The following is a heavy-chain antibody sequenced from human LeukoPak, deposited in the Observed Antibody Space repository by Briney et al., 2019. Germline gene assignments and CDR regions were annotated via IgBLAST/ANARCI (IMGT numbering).Heavy chain of an antibody. CDR3: ARDRGYYGSGSWAPFFDY. Sequence: PGGSLRLSCAASGFTFSSYAMSWVRQAPGKGLEWVSAISGSGGSTYYADSVKGRFTISRDNSKNTLYVQMNSLRAEDTAVYYCARDRGYYGSGSWAPFFDYWGQGTLVTVSS. CDR1: GFTFSSYA. CDR2: ISGSGGST. D-gene: IGHD3-10*01. V-gene: IGHV3-23*01. J-gene: IGHJ4*02.